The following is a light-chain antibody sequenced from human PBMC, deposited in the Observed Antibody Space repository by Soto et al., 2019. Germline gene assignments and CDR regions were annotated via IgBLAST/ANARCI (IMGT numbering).Light chain of an antibody. CDR3: QQYNNWPRT. CDR2: GAS. V-gene: IGKV3-15*01. J-gene: IGKJ1*01. CDR1: QSVSNN. Sequence: ELVLTQSPGTLSLSPGERATLSCRASQSVSNNYLAWYQQKPGQAPRLLIYGASTRATGIPARFSGSGSGTEFTLTISSLQSEDFAVYYCQQYNNWPRTFGQGTKVDIK.